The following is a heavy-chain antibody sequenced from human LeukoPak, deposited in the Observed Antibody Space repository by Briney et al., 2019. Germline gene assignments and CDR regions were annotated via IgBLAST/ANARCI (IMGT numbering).Heavy chain of an antibody. V-gene: IGHV1-46*01. CDR2: INPSGGST. CDR1: GYTFTSYY. Sequence: ASVKVSCKASGYTFTSYYMHWVRQAPGQGLEWMGIINPSGGSTSYAQKFQGRVTMARDTSTSTLYMELSSLRSEDTAVYYCAKDIVVVVAAHDAFDIWGQGTMVTVSS. J-gene: IGHJ3*02. D-gene: IGHD2-15*01. CDR3: AKDIVVVVAAHDAFDI.